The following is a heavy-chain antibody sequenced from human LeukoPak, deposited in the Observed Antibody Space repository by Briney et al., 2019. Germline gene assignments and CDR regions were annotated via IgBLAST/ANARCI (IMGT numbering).Heavy chain of an antibody. CDR3: ARDLGIAAAGTRSYYFDY. D-gene: IGHD6-13*01. CDR1: GYTFTGYY. CDR2: INPNSGGT. J-gene: IGHJ4*02. V-gene: IGHV1-2*02. Sequence: ASVKVSCKTSGYTFTGYYMHWVRQAPGQGLEWMGWINPNSGGTNYAQKFQGRVTMTRDTSISTAYMELSRLRSEDTAVYYCARDLGIAAAGTRSYYFDYWGQGTLVTVSS.